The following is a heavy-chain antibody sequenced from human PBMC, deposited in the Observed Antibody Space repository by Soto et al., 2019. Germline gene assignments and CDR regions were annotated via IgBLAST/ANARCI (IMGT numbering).Heavy chain of an antibody. J-gene: IGHJ4*02. Sequence: LVQSGAEMKKPGASLKVSCKASGYTFTSNVINWVRQAPGQGLEWMGWISPYNGNTDYSQKLQDRVTMTTDTSTSTAYMELRDLRSDDTAVYYCARGVSGAYDYWGQGTLVTVSS. V-gene: IGHV1-18*04. D-gene: IGHD1-26*01. CDR1: GYTFTSNV. CDR3: ARGVSGAYDY. CDR2: ISPYNGNT.